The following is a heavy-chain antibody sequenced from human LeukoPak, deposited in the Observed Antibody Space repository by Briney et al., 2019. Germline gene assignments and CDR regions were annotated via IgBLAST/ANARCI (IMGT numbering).Heavy chain of an antibody. CDR3: VMGDEDYFDY. CDR1: GFTFSHTW. J-gene: IGHJ4*02. Sequence: GGSLRLSCAASGFTFSHTWMTWVRQAPGKGLEWVGRIKSQIDGGTTDYAAPVKGGFTISRDDSKNTMYLQMNSLKTEDTAVYHCVMGDEDYFDYWGQGTLVTVSS. V-gene: IGHV3-15*01. CDR2: IKSQIDGGTT. D-gene: IGHD2-21*02.